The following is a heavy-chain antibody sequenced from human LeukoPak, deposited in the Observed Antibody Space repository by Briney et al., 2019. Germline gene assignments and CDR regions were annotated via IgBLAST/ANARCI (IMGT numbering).Heavy chain of an antibody. Sequence: SETLSLTCTVSGGSISNYYWTWIRQPPGKGLEWIGYIYYSGSTNYNPSLRSRVTMSVDTSKNQFSLKLSSLTAADTAVYYCASRRAVPGFYYFDYWGQGTLVTVSS. CDR1: GGSISNYY. J-gene: IGHJ4*02. D-gene: IGHD2/OR15-2a*01. CDR3: ASRRAVPGFYYFDY. CDR2: IYYSGST. V-gene: IGHV4-59*08.